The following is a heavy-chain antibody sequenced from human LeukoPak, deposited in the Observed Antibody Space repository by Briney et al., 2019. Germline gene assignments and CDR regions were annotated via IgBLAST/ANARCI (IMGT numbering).Heavy chain of an antibody. CDR2: ISGSGGSI. D-gene: IGHD4-11*01. V-gene: IGHV3-23*01. CDR1: GFTFSYYA. Sequence: GGSLRLSCAASGFTFSYYAMNCVRQAPGKGLEWVSVISGSGGSIYYADSVKGRFTISRDKSKNTLYLQMNSLRAEDTAVYYCAKGLQEHYYYYYMDVWGKGTTVTVSS. J-gene: IGHJ6*03. CDR3: AKGLQEHYYYYYMDV.